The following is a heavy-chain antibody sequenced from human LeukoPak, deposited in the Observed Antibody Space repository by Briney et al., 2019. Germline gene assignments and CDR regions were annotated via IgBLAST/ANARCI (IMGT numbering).Heavy chain of an antibody. CDR1: GFTLSSYE. D-gene: IGHD4-23*01. V-gene: IGHV3-48*01. CDR2: ISSSSSTI. J-gene: IGHJ4*02. CDR3: AIYGGNSVFGY. Sequence: GGSLRLSCTVSGFTLSSYEMTWFRQAPGKGLEWVSYISSSSSTIYYADSVKGRFTISRDNAKNSLYLQMNSLRAEDTAVYYCAIYGGNSVFGYWGQGTLVTVSS.